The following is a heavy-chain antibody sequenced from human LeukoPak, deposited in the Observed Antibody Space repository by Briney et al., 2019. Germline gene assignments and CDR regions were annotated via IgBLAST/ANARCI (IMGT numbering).Heavy chain of an antibody. Sequence: GESLKISCKGSGYSFTSYWIGWVRQMPGKGLEWMGIIYPGDSDTRYSPSFQGQVTISADKSISTAYLQWSSLKASDTAMYYCATSGVVVTALGALDIWGQGTMVTVSS. CDR3: ATSGVVVTALGALDI. CDR2: IYPGDSDT. V-gene: IGHV5-51*01. J-gene: IGHJ3*02. D-gene: IGHD2-21*02. CDR1: GYSFTSYW.